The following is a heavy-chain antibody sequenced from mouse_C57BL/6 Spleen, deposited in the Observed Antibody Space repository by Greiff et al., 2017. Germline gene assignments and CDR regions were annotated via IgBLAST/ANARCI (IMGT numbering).Heavy chain of an antibody. J-gene: IGHJ4*01. D-gene: IGHD2-5*01. Sequence: EVQLMESGPELVKPGASVKISCKASGYSFTDYNMNWVKQSNGKSLEWIGVINPNYGTTSYNQKFKGKATLTVDQSSSTAYMQLNSLTSEDSAVYYCARYYYSNPYYAMDYWGQGTSVTVSS. CDR1: GYSFTDYN. CDR3: ARYYYSNPYYAMDY. CDR2: INPNYGTT. V-gene: IGHV1-39*01.